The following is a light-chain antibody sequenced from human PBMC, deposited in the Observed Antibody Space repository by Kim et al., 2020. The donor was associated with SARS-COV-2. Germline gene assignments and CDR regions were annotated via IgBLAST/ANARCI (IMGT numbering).Light chain of an antibody. CDR3: QQYYTTPWT. CDR1: QSVLCSSNNKNY. Sequence: ATINCKSSQSVLCSSNNKNYLAWYQLRPGQPPKLLIYWASTRESGVPNRFSGSGSGTDFTLTISTLQAEDVAVYYCQQYYTTPWTFGQGTKVDIK. J-gene: IGKJ1*01. V-gene: IGKV4-1*01. CDR2: WAS.